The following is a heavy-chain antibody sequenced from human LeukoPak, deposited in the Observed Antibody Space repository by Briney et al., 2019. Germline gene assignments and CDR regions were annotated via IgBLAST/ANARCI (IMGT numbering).Heavy chain of an antibody. CDR3: ARQLFTTSRHFDS. Sequence: SETLSLTCTVSGGSISSYYWGWIRQPPGKGLQWIGTIYHTGSTYYKPSLKSRVTISVDTSKNQFSLKLSSVTAADTAVYYCARQLFTTSRHFDSWGQGTLVTVSS. D-gene: IGHD2-2*01. CDR1: GGSISSYY. V-gene: IGHV4-59*08. J-gene: IGHJ4*02. CDR2: IYHTGST.